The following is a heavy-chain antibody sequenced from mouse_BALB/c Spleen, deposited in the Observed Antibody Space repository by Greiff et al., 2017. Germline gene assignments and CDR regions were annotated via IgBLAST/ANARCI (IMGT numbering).Heavy chain of an antibody. D-gene: IGHD1-1*01. J-gene: IGHJ3*01. Sequence: EVQGVESGGDLVKPGGSLKLSCAASGFTFSSYAMSWVRQSPEKRLEWVAEISSGGSYTYYPDTVTGRFTISRDNAKNTLYLEMSSLRSEDTAMYYCARGYYGSGAYWGQGTLVTVSA. CDR3: ARGYYGSGAY. CDR2: ISSGGSYT. V-gene: IGHV5-9-4*01. CDR1: GFTFSSYA.